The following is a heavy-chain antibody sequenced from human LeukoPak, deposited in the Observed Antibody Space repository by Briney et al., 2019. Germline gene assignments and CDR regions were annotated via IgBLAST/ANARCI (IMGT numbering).Heavy chain of an antibody. CDR2: MNPNSGNT. CDR3: ARGSSYYYDSSGYYWGDYFDY. Sequence: ASVKVSCKASGYTFTSYDINWVRQATGQALEWMGWMNPNSGNTGYAQKFQGRVTMTRNTSISTAYMELSSLRSEDTAVYYCARGSSYYYDSSGYYWGDYFDYWGQGTLVTVSS. CDR1: GYTFTSYD. J-gene: IGHJ4*02. V-gene: IGHV1-8*01. D-gene: IGHD3-22*01.